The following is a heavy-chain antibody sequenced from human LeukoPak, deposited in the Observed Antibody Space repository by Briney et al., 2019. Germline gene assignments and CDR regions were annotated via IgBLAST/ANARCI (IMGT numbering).Heavy chain of an antibody. J-gene: IGHJ4*02. V-gene: IGHV4-4*02. Sequence: SGTLFLTCAVSGGPISSSNWWSWVCQPPGKGLEWLGEIYHSGSTKYNPSLKSRVTIPIDTSKNQFSLKLSSVTAADTAVYYCARGGSWYGSLVYWGQGALVTVSS. CDR3: ARGGSWYGSLVY. CDR1: GGPISSSNW. CDR2: IYHSGST. D-gene: IGHD6-13*01.